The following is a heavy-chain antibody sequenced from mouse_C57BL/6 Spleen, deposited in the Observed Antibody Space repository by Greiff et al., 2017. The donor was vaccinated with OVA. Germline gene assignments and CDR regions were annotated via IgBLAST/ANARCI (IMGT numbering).Heavy chain of an antibody. D-gene: IGHD1-1*01. J-gene: IGHJ2*01. V-gene: IGHV1-74*01. CDR2: IHPSDSDT. CDR1: GYTFTSYW. Sequence: QVQLQQPGAELVKPGASVKVSCKASGYTFTSYWMHWVKQRPGQGLEWIGRIHPSDSDTNYNQKFKGKATLTVDKSSSTAYMQLSSRTSEDSAVNYCAISYGGSYPLFDYWGQGTTLTVSS. CDR3: AISYGGSYPLFDY.